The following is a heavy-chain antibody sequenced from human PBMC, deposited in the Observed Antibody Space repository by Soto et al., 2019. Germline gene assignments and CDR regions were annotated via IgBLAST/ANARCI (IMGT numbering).Heavy chain of an antibody. Sequence: PSETLSLTCTVSGGSISSYYWSWIRQPPGKGLEWIGYIYYSGSTNYNPSLKSRVTISVDTSKNQFSLKLSSVTAADTAVYYCARVKGATIFGVVRDYFDYWGQGTLVTVS. J-gene: IGHJ4*02. CDR1: GGSISSYY. V-gene: IGHV4-59*01. CDR2: IYYSGST. CDR3: ARVKGATIFGVVRDYFDY. D-gene: IGHD3-3*01.